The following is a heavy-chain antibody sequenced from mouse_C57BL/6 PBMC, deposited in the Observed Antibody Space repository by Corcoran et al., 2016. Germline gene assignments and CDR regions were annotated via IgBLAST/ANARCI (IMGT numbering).Heavy chain of an antibody. CDR3: ARLRGHRGYYAMDY. D-gene: IGHD3-1*01. CDR2: IDPEDGET. V-gene: IGHV14-2*01. J-gene: IGHJ4*01. Sequence: EVQLQQSGAELVKPGASVKLSCTASGFNIKDYYMHWVKQRTEQGLEWIGRIDPEDGETKYAPKFQGKATITADTYPNTADLQLSILTSEDTAVYYCARLRGHRGYYAMDYWCQGTSVTVSS. CDR1: GFNIKDYY.